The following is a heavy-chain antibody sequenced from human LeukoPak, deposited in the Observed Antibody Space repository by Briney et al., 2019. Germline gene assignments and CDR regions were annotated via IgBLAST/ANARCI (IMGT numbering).Heavy chain of an antibody. V-gene: IGHV3-48*01. CDR2: ISSSSSTI. CDR1: GFTFSSYS. D-gene: IGHD6-13*01. CDR3: ARSPPYIAAAGKNYYYMDV. Sequence: PGGSLRLSCAASGFTFSSYSMNWVRQAPGKGLEWVSYISSSSSTIYYADSVKGRFTISRDNAKNSLYLQMNSLRAEDTAVYYCARSPPYIAAAGKNYYYMDVWGKGTTVTVSS. J-gene: IGHJ6*03.